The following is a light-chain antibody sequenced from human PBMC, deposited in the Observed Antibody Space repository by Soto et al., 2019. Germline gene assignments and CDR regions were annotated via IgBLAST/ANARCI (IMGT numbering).Light chain of an antibody. Sequence: EIVMTQSPATLSVSPGERATLSCRASQSVSSNLAWYQQKPGQPPRLLIYGASTRATGFPARFRGSGSGTELTLTISILQSDDYAVYYCHQYNNWPPFTFGPGTKVDIK. J-gene: IGKJ3*01. V-gene: IGKV3-15*01. CDR3: HQYNNWPPFT. CDR2: GAS. CDR1: QSVSSN.